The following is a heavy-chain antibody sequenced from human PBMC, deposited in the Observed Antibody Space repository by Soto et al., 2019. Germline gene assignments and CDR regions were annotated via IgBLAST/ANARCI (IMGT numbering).Heavy chain of an antibody. D-gene: IGHD3-3*01. J-gene: IGHJ4*02. CDR2: ISGSGGST. CDR1: GFTFSSYA. V-gene: IGHV3-23*01. CDR3: AKDLAQYDFWSGYYTYYFDY. Sequence: GGSLRLSCAASGFTFSSYAMSWVRQAPGKGLEWVSAISGSGGSTYYADSVKGRFTISRDNSKNTLYLQMNSLRAEDTAVYYCAKDLAQYDFWSGYYTYYFDYWGQGTLVTVSS.